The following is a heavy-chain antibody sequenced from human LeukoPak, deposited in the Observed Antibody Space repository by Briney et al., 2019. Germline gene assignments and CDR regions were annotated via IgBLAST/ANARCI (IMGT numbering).Heavy chain of an antibody. J-gene: IGHJ4*02. CDR3: ARGPLHGAFDY. CDR1: GFTFRNFG. V-gene: IGHV3-23*01. Sequence: GGSLRLSCAASGFTFRNFGMSWVRQAPGKGLEWVSSFSGSGSSTYYADSVKGRFSVSRDNSKNTVYLQMNSLRADDTAVYYCARGPLHGAFDYWGQGTLVTVSS. D-gene: IGHD4-17*01. CDR2: FSGSGSST.